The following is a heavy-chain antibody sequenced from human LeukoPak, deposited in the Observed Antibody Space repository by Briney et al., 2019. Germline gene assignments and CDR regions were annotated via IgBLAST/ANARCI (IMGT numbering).Heavy chain of an antibody. D-gene: IGHD1-7*01. CDR2: ISGSGGTT. CDR3: TRTAQYTCFDP. V-gene: IGHV3-23*01. Sequence: GGSLRLSCAASGFTFSSYSMSWVRQAPGKGLEWVSAISGSGGTTIYADSVKGRFTISSDNSKNTLYLQMNSLRAEDTAMYYVTRTAQYTCFDPWGQGTLVTVSS. J-gene: IGHJ5*02. CDR1: GFTFSSYS.